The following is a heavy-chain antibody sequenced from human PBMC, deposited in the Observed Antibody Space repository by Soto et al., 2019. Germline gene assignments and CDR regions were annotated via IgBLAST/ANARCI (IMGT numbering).Heavy chain of an antibody. D-gene: IGHD5-18*01. CDR2: ISSGGST. V-gene: IGHV3-53*02. J-gene: IGHJ4*02. Sequence: EVQLVETGGGLIQPGGSLSLSCAASGFTVSANYMSWVRQAPGKGLEWVSLISSGGSTYYADSVKGRFTISRDNSKNTLYLQMNSLRAEDTALYYCVGRTGRGYSYGSDYWGQGTLVTVSS. CDR1: GFTVSANY. CDR3: VGRTGRGYSYGSDY.